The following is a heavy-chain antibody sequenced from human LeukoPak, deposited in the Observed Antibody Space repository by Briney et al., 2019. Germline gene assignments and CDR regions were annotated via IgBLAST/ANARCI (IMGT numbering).Heavy chain of an antibody. CDR3: ARIVAGGAFDI. Sequence: GGSLRLSCAASGFTFSSYSMNWVRQAPGKGLEWVSVIYSGGSTYHADSVQGRFTISRDNSKNTLYLQMNSLRDEDTAVYYCARIVAGGAFDIWGQGTMVTVSS. J-gene: IGHJ3*02. CDR2: IYSGGST. V-gene: IGHV3-66*01. D-gene: IGHD1-26*01. CDR1: GFTFSSYS.